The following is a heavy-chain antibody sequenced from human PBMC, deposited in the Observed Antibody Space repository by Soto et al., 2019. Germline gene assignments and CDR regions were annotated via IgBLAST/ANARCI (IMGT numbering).Heavy chain of an antibody. D-gene: IGHD3-3*01. CDR3: ARDGDDFWSGYYGNWFDP. Sequence: ASVKVSCKASGYTFTSYGISWVRQAPGQGLEWMGWISAYNGNTNYAQKLQGRVTMTTDTSTSTAYMELRSLRSDDTAVYYCARDGDDFWSGYYGNWFDPWGQGTLVTVSS. J-gene: IGHJ5*02. CDR1: GYTFTSYG. CDR2: ISAYNGNT. V-gene: IGHV1-18*01.